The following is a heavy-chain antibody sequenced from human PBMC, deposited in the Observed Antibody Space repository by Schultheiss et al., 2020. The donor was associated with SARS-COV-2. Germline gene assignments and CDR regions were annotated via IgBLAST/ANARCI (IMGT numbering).Heavy chain of an antibody. CDR2: ISYDGSNK. V-gene: IGHV3-30*01. J-gene: IGHJ4*02. CDR3: AILHTHEYSRD. Sequence: GGSLRLSCAASGFTFSSYAMHWVRQAPGKGLEWVAVISYDGSNKYYADSVKGRFTISRDNSKNTLYLQMNSLRAEDTAVYYCAILHTHEYSRDWGQGTLVTVSS. D-gene: IGHD6-6*01. CDR1: GFTFSSYA.